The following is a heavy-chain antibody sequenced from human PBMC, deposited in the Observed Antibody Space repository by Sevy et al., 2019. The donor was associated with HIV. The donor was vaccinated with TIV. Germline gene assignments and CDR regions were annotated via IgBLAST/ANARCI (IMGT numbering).Heavy chain of an antibody. CDR2: IWYDGSNK. D-gene: IGHD2-8*01. CDR3: ARDPRMYGDYLLAYFDY. CDR1: GFTFSNYG. J-gene: IGHJ4*02. V-gene: IGHV3-33*01. Sequence: GGSLRLSCAASGFTFSNYGMHWVRQAPGKGLEWVAVIWYDGSNKYYADSVKGRFSISRDNSRNTLFLQMDSLRAEDTAVYYCARDPRMYGDYLLAYFDYWGQGTLVTVSS.